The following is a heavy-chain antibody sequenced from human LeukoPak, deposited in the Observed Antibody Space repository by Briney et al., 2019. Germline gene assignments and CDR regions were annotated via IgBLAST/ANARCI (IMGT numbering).Heavy chain of an antibody. J-gene: IGHJ5*02. D-gene: IGHD4-17*01. V-gene: IGHV4-30-2*01. CDR2: IYHSGIT. CDR3: ARDARVTTVTLCWFDP. CDR1: GGSINNNDYY. Sequence: SETLSLTCSVSGGSINNNDYYWGWIRQPPGKGLEWIVYIYHSGITYYNPSLKSRVTISVDTSKNQFSLKLSSVTAADTAVYYCARDARVTTVTLCWFDPWGQGTLVTVSS.